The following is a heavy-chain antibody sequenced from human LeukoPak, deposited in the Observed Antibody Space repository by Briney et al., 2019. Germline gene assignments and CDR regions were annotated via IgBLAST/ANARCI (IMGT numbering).Heavy chain of an antibody. J-gene: IGHJ6*02. D-gene: IGHD2/OR15-2a*01. CDR1: GGTFSSYA. Sequence: GASVKVSCKASGGTFSSYAISWVRQAPGQGLEWMGGIIPIFGTANYAQKFQGRVTITADESTSTAYMELSSLRSEDTAVYYCAFLVGDSDYYYYGMDVWGQGTTVTVSS. V-gene: IGHV1-69*13. CDR2: IIPIFGTA. CDR3: AFLVGDSDYYYYGMDV.